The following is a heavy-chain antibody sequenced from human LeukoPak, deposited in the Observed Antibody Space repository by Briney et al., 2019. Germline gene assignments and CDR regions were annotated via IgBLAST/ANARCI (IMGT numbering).Heavy chain of an antibody. CDR1: GFTFSSYA. CDR3: AKGREEYCSGGSCYYIPDY. CDR2: ISGSGGST. Sequence: PGGSLRLPCAASGFTFSSYAMSWVRQAPGKGLEWVSAISGSGGSTYYATSVKGRFTISRDNSKNTLYLQMNSLRAEDTAVYYCAKGREEYCSGGSCYYIPDYWGQGTLVTVSS. V-gene: IGHV3-23*01. D-gene: IGHD2-15*01. J-gene: IGHJ4*02.